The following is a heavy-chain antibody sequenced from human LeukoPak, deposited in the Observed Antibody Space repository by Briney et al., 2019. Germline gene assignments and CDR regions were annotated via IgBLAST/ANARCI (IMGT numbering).Heavy chain of an antibody. CDR2: ISGSGGST. Sequence: GGSLRLSCAASGFTFSSYAMSWVRQAPGKGLEWVPAISGSGGSTYYADSVKGRFTISRDNSKNTLYLQMNSLRAKDTAVYYCARDFHRRLYDSSAYYPYWGQGTLVTVSS. V-gene: IGHV3-23*01. D-gene: IGHD3-22*01. CDR1: GFTFSSYA. J-gene: IGHJ4*02. CDR3: ARDFHRRLYDSSAYYPY.